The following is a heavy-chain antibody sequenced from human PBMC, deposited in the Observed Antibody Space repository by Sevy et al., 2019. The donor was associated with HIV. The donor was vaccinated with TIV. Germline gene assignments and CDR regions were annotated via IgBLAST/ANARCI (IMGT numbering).Heavy chain of an antibody. CDR1: GFTFSSYA. V-gene: IGHV3-23*01. CDR2: ISSSCGTT. CDR3: ARRPDLGEIIPTGVMDV. D-gene: IGHD3-3*01. J-gene: IGHJ6*02. Sequence: GGSLRLSCAASGFTFSSYAISWVRQAPGKGLEWVSVISSSCGTTYYAGSVEGRFTISRDNSKNTLYLQMNRLRAEDTAIYYCARRPDLGEIIPTGVMDVWGRGTTVTVSS.